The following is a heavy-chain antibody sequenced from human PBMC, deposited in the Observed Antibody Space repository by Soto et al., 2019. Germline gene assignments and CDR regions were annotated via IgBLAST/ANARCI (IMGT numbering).Heavy chain of an antibody. D-gene: IGHD3-9*01. CDR3: ARDSYDILPGQKRYFEF. V-gene: IGHV3-43*01. CDR1: GFTFEDYT. CDR2: ISWDGGIT. Sequence: GGSLRLSCAASGFTFEDYTMHWVRQGPGKGPEWISLISWDGGITDYSDSVKGRFISSRDNSKNSLYLQMNSLTSDDAALYFCARDSYDILPGQKRYFEFWGQGTLVTVSS. J-gene: IGHJ4*02.